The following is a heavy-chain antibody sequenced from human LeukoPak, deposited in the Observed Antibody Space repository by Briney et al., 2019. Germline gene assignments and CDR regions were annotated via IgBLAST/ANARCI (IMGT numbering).Heavy chain of an antibody. Sequence: GGSLRLSCAASGFTFSSYAMHWVRQAPGKGLEWVAVIPYDGSNKYYADSVKGRFTISRDNSKNTLHLQMNSLRAEDTAVYYCARAMITFGGVIVPCDHWGQGTLVTVSS. D-gene: IGHD3-16*02. CDR1: GFTFSSYA. V-gene: IGHV3-30-3*01. J-gene: IGHJ4*02. CDR2: IPYDGSNK. CDR3: ARAMITFGGVIVPCDH.